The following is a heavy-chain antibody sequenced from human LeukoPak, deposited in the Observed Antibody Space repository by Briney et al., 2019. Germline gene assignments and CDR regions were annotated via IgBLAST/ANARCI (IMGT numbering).Heavy chain of an antibody. Sequence: GVSLTLSCAASRFTFSSYAMSWLRQAPGQGLEGVLVISGSGGSTYYADSVKGRFTISRDNSKNTMYLQMNGLRAEDTAVYYCEKDTAKVTFDWGQGTLVTVSS. CDR2: ISGSGGST. J-gene: IGHJ4*02. V-gene: IGHV3-23*01. CDR3: EKDTAKVTFD. CDR1: RFTFSSYA. D-gene: IGHD4-11*01.